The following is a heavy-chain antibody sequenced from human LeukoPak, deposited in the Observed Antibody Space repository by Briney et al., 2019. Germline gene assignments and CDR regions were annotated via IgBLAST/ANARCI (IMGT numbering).Heavy chain of an antibody. V-gene: IGHV3-66*01. J-gene: IGHJ4*02. Sequence: PGGSLRLSCAASGFTFSSYSMNWVRQAPGKGLEWVSVIYGADGTYYADSVKGRFTISRDNSKNTLYLQMNSLRPEDTAVYYCARDGLLGATNPFDYWGQGTLVTVSS. D-gene: IGHD1-26*01. CDR3: ARDGLLGATNPFDY. CDR2: IYGADGT. CDR1: GFTFSSYS.